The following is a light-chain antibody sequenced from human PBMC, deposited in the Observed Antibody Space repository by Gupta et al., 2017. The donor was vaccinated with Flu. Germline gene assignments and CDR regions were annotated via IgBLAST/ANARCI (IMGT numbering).Light chain of an antibody. V-gene: IGLV3-1*01. CDR3: QAWDANTLYV. CDR2: QDT. Sequence: SYELTQTPSVSVSPGQTASITGSGDKLGDKYVCWYHQRPGQSPVLVIYQDTKRPSGSPERFSCSNSGNTATLTISGTQAMDAADYYCQAWDANTLYVFGTGTKVTVL. J-gene: IGLJ1*01. CDR1: KLGDKY.